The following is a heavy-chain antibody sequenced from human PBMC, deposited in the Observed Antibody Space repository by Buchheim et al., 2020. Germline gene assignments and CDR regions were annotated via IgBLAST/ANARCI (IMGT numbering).Heavy chain of an antibody. V-gene: IGHV3-30*18. CDR2: ISYDGSNK. J-gene: IGHJ6*02. Sequence: QVQLVESGGGVVQPGRSLRLSCAASGFTFSSYGMHWVRQAPGKGLEWVAVISYDGSNKYYADSVKGRFTISRDNSKNTLYLQMNSLRAEDTAVYYCAKGKGSLGARPRYYYYGMDVWGQGTT. CDR3: AKGKGSLGARPRYYYYGMDV. CDR1: GFTFSSYG. D-gene: IGHD1-26*01.